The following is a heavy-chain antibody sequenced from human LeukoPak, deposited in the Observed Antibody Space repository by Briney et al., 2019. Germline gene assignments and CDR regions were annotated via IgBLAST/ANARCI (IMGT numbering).Heavy chain of an antibody. V-gene: IGHV3-66*02. CDR3: AREDPMVNDAFDI. CDR1: GFTFSSYA. CDR2: IYSGGST. D-gene: IGHD5-18*01. Sequence: GGSLRLSCAASGFTFSSYAMSWVRQAPGKGLEWVSVIYSGGSTYYADSVQGRFTISRDNSKNTLYLQMNSLRAEDTAVYYCAREDPMVNDAFDIWGQGTMVTVSS. J-gene: IGHJ3*02.